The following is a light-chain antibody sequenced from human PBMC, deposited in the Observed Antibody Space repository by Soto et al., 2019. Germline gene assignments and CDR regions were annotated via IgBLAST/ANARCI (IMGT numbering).Light chain of an antibody. V-gene: IGLV4-69*01. J-gene: IGLJ2*01. CDR2: LNSDGSH. Sequence: QPVLTQSPSASASLGASVKLTCTLSSGHSSYAIAWHQQQPEKGPRYLMKLNSDGSHSKGDGIPDRFSGSSSGAERYLTXXXXXXXXXXDYYCQTWGTGIQVFGGGTKLTVL. CDR3: QTWGTGIQV. CDR1: SGHSSYA.